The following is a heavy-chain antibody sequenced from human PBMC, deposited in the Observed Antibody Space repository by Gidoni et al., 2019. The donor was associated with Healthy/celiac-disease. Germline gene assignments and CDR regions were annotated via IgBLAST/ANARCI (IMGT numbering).Heavy chain of an antibody. Sequence: EVQLLESGGGLVQPGGSLRLSCAASGFTFSSYAMSWVRQAPGKGLEWVSAISGSGGSTYYADSVKGRFTISRDNSKNTLYLQMNSLRAEDTAVYYCAKAGWFGEYDREDAFDIWGQGTMVTVSS. CDR1: GFTFSSYA. CDR3: AKAGWFGEYDREDAFDI. V-gene: IGHV3-23*01. J-gene: IGHJ3*02. CDR2: ISGSGGST. D-gene: IGHD3-10*01.